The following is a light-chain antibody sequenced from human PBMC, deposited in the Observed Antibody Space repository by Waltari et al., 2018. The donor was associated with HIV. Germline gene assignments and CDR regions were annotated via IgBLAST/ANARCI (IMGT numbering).Light chain of an antibody. CDR1: QSIASQ. V-gene: IGKV3-11*01. J-gene: IGKJ4*01. Sequence: EIVLTQSPVTLSLSPGQRATLSCRASQSIASQLAWYQQKPGQSPRLLVYDTSNRATGIPARFSGSESGTDFTLAISSLEPEDFAVYYCQQRYNWPLTFGGGTKVEIK. CDR2: DTS. CDR3: QQRYNWPLT.